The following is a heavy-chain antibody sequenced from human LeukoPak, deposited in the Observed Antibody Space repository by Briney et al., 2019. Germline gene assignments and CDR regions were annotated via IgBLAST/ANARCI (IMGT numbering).Heavy chain of an antibody. CDR2: ISAYNGNT. D-gene: IGHD1-1*01. J-gene: IGHJ3*02. Sequence: ASVKVSCKASGYTFTSYGISWVRQAPGRGLEWMGWISAYNGNTNYAQKLQGRVTMTTDTSTSTAYMELRSLRSDDTAVYYCARDDWNDRAFDIWGQGPMVTVSS. CDR3: ARDDWNDRAFDI. V-gene: IGHV1-18*01. CDR1: GYTFTSYG.